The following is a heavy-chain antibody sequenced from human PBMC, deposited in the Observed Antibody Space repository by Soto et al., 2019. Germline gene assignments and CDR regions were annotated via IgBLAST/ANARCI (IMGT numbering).Heavy chain of an antibody. D-gene: IGHD3-10*01. J-gene: IGHJ3*01. CDR2: ISGNSGDT. CDR1: GYSFTTYG. CDR3: AKTRGDIVDA. Sequence: QVQLVQSGPEVKKPGASVKVSCKTSGYSFTTYGVRWVRQAPGQGLEWMAWISGNSGDTRFAQNFQGRVTLTTDTSTSTADMELRSLTADDTAVYYCAKTRGDIVDAWGQGTMVIVSS. V-gene: IGHV1-18*01.